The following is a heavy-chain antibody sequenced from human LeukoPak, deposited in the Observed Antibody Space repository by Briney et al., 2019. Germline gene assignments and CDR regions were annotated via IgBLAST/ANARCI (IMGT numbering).Heavy chain of an antibody. V-gene: IGHV4-59*01. J-gene: IGHJ6*02. CDR1: GGSISSYY. D-gene: IGHD3-22*01. CDR2: IYYSGST. Sequence: PSETLSLTCTVYGGSISSYYWSWIRQPPGKGVEWIGYIYYSGSTNYNPSLKSRVTISVDTSKNQFSLKLSSVTAADTAVYYCARDPQGRYYDSSGYYYYYYYGMDVWGQGTTVTVSS. CDR3: ARDPQGRYYDSSGYYYYYYYGMDV.